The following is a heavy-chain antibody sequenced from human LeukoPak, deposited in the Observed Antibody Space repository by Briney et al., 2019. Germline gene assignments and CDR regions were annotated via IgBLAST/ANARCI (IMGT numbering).Heavy chain of an antibody. J-gene: IGHJ5*02. Sequence: PSETLSLTCTVSGGSISSYYWSWIRQPAGKGLEWIGRIYTSGSTNYNPSLKSRVTMSVDTSTNQFSLKLSSVTAADTAVYYCARDYCSSTSCYWVNWFDPWGQGTLVTVSS. D-gene: IGHD2-2*01. CDR1: GGSISSYY. CDR2: IYTSGST. CDR3: ARDYCSSTSCYWVNWFDP. V-gene: IGHV4-4*07.